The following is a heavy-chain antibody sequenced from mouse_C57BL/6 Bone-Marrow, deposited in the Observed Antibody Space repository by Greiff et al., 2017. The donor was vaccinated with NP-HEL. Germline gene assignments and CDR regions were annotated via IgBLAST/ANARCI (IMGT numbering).Heavy chain of an antibody. J-gene: IGHJ1*03. Sequence: EVQRVESGPGLVKPSQSLSLTCSVTGYSITSGYYWNWIRQFPGNKLEWMGYISYDGSNNYNPSLKNRISITRDTSKNQFCLKLNAVTTEDTATYYCARGYDGYYYWYFDVWGTGTTVTVSS. V-gene: IGHV3-6*01. CDR2: ISYDGSN. CDR1: GYSITSGYY. CDR3: ARGYDGYYYWYFDV. D-gene: IGHD2-3*01.